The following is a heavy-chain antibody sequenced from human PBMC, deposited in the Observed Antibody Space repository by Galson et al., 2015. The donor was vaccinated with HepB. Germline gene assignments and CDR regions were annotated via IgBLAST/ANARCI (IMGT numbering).Heavy chain of an antibody. Sequence: SLRLSCAASGFTFSSYAMSWVRQAPGKGLEWVSAISGSGGSTYYADSVKGRFTISRDNSKNTLYLQMNSLRAEDTAVYYCAPYSSGWGPREVAVGGYWGQGTLVTVSS. CDR3: APYSSGWGPREVAVGGY. D-gene: IGHD6-19*01. J-gene: IGHJ4*02. V-gene: IGHV3-23*01. CDR2: ISGSGGST. CDR1: GFTFSSYA.